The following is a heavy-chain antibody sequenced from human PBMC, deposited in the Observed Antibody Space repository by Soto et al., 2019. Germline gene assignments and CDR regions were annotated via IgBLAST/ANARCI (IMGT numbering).Heavy chain of an antibody. V-gene: IGHV5-51*01. CDR3: ARAGSGYSSSYDAFDI. D-gene: IGHD6-13*01. Sequence: GESLKISCKGSGYSFTSYWIGWVRQMPGKGLEWMGIIYPGDSDTRYSPSFQGQVTISADKSISTAYLQWSSLKASDTAMYYCARAGSGYSSSYDAFDIWGQGTMVTVSS. CDR1: GYSFTSYW. CDR2: IYPGDSDT. J-gene: IGHJ3*02.